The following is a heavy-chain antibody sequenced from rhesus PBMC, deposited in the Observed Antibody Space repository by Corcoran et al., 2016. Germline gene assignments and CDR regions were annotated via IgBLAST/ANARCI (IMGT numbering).Heavy chain of an antibody. V-gene: IGHV4-73*01. CDR1: GGSISGYYY. CDR3: ARGPLNFWSGYHIPD. D-gene: IGHD3-3*01. CDR2: IYGNSAST. Sequence: QVKLQQWGEGLVKPSATLSLTCAVYGGSISGYYYWRWIRQPPGKGLEWIGYIYGNSASTNYNPSLKNRVTISKDTSKNQFSLKLSSVTAADTAVYYCARGPLNFWSGYHIPDWGQGVLVTVSS. J-gene: IGHJ4*01.